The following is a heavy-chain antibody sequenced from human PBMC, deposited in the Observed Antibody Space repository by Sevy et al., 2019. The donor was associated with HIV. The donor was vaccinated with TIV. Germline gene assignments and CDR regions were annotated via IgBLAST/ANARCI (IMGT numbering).Heavy chain of an antibody. CDR2: ISSSSGTI. V-gene: IGHV3-48*01. Sequence: GGSLRLSCAASGFTFSAYSMNWVRQAPGKGLEWVSYISSSSGTIYCADSVKGQFTISRDNAKSSLYLQMNGLRAEDTAVYYCARAGGDCYSKNECWFVSWGQGTLVTVSS. J-gene: IGHJ5*01. CDR3: ARAGGDCYSKNECWFVS. CDR1: GFTFSAYS. D-gene: IGHD2-21*01.